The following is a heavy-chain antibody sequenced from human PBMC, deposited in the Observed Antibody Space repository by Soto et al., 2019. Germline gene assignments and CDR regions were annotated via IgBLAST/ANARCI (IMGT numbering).Heavy chain of an antibody. V-gene: IGHV1-69*08. CDR2: IIPILGIA. D-gene: IGHD6-19*01. Sequence: QVQLVQSGAEVKKPGSSVKVSCKASGGTFSSYTISWVRQAPGQGLEWMGRIIPILGIANYAQKFQGRVTITAVKSTSTAYMELSSLRSEDTAVYYCARDLVRVAVAAAALYNWFDPWGQGTLVTVSS. CDR3: ARDLVRVAVAAAALYNWFDP. J-gene: IGHJ5*02. CDR1: GGTFSSYT.